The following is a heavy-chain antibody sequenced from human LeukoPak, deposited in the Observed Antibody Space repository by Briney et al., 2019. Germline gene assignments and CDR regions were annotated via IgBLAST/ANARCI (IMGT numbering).Heavy chain of an antibody. J-gene: IGHJ4*02. CDR2: ISGSGGST. Sequence: GGSLRLSCAASGFTFSSYAMSWVREAPGKGLEWVSAISGSGGSTYYADSVKGRFPISRDNSKNTLYLQMNSLRAEDTAVYYCAKDLGATAMYYLDYWSQGTLVTVSA. CDR3: AKDLGATAMYYLDY. D-gene: IGHD1-26*01. V-gene: IGHV3-23*01. CDR1: GFTFSSYA.